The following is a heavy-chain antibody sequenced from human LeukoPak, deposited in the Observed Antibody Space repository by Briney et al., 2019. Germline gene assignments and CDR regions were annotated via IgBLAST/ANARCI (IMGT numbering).Heavy chain of an antibody. D-gene: IGHD2-2*01. CDR2: IIPIFGTA. CDR3: ARTAGCSSTSCYAWYYFDY. CDR1: GGTFSSYA. Sequence: SVKVSCKASGGTFSSYAISWVRQAPGQGLEWMGEIIPIFGTANYAQKFQGRVTITTDESTSTAYMELSSLRSEDTAVYYCARTAGCSSTSCYAWYYFDYWGQGTLVTVSS. J-gene: IGHJ4*02. V-gene: IGHV1-69*05.